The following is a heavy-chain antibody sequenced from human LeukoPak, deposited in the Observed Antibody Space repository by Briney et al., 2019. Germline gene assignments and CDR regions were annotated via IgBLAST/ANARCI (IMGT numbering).Heavy chain of an antibody. J-gene: IGHJ4*02. D-gene: IGHD2-15*01. CDR1: GVTFSSYG. V-gene: IGHV3-23*01. CDR3: AKRYCGSGSCYHFDY. CDR2: ISGSGDST. Sequence: GGSLRLSCAASGVTFSSYGMSWVRQAPGKGLEWVSGISGSGDSTYYPDSVKGRFTISRDNSKNTVYLQMNSLRAEDTAVYYCAKRYCGSGSCYHFDYWGQGTLVTVSS.